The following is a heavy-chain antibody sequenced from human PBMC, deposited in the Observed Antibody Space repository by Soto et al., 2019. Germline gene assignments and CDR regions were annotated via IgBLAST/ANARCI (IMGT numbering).Heavy chain of an antibody. CDR1: GFSFSSYG. Sequence: GGSLRLSCAASGFSFSSYGMHWVRQAPGKGLEWVAVISYDGRNKYYANSVKGRFNISRDNSKNTLYLQMNSLRAKDTAVYYCAKGGPEVAGPFDYWGQGTLVTVSS. D-gene: IGHD6-19*01. V-gene: IGHV3-30*18. CDR3: AKGGPEVAGPFDY. CDR2: ISYDGRNK. J-gene: IGHJ4*02.